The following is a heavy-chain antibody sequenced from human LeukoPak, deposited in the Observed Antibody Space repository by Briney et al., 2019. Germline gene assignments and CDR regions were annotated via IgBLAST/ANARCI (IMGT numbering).Heavy chain of an antibody. Sequence: NPGGSLRLSCAASGFTVSSNYMSWVRQAPGKGLEWVSSISSSSSYIYYADSVKGRFTISRDNAKNSLYLQMNSLRAEDTAVYYCARDGYCSSTSCSSGGPISVFYYYYMDVWGKGTTVTVSS. J-gene: IGHJ6*03. CDR2: ISSSSSYI. CDR3: ARDGYCSSTSCSSGGPISVFYYYYMDV. D-gene: IGHD2-2*01. CDR1: GFTVSSNY. V-gene: IGHV3-21*01.